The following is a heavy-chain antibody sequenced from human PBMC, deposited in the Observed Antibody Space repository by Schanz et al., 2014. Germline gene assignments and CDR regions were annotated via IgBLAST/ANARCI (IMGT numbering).Heavy chain of an antibody. CDR1: GGSLSGYY. D-gene: IGHD1-26*01. CDR2: IHKSGNT. Sequence: QVQLQQWGAGLLKPSETLSLSCAVYGGSLSGYYWGWVRQPPRKGLEWIGYIHKSGNTNYNPSLKSRITMSLDTSKNQFSLRLSSVTAADTAVYYCARYTGAYFDYWGQGTLVTVSS. V-gene: IGHV4-59*10. J-gene: IGHJ4*02. CDR3: ARYTGAYFDY.